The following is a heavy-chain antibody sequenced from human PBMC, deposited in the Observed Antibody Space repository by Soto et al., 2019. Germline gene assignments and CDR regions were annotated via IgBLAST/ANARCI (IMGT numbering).Heavy chain of an antibody. D-gene: IGHD3-10*01. CDR1: GFTFSNYG. Sequence: QVQLVESGGGVVQPGGSLRLSCAASGFTFSNYGMHWVRQAPGKGMEWVADIWYDGSKRNYEDSVKGRFTISRLNSKNTLSLRMYSLRAEDTAVYFCARDWYGSVSYRVWESFHYYYGMDVWGQGTTVTVSS. CDR3: ARDWYGSVSYRVWESFHYYYGMDV. CDR2: IWYDGSKR. J-gene: IGHJ6*02. V-gene: IGHV3-33*01.